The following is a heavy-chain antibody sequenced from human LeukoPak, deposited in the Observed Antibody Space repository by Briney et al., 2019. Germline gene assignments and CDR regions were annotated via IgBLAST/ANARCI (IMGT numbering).Heavy chain of an antibody. J-gene: IGHJ4*02. Sequence: GGSLRLSCAASEFTFSDYWMHWVRQVPGKGLVWVSRINTSGSSTTYAESVKGRFTISRDNAKNTLYLQMDSLRAEDTGVYYCARSNHADDFWGQGTLVTVSS. CDR3: ARSNHADDF. V-gene: IGHV3-74*03. D-gene: IGHD1-14*01. CDR2: INTSGSST. CDR1: EFTFSDYW.